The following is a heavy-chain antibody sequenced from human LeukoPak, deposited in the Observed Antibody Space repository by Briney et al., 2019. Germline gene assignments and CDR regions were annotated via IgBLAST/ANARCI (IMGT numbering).Heavy chain of an antibody. J-gene: IGHJ4*02. CDR2: ISYDGSNK. D-gene: IGHD5-24*01. V-gene: IGHV3-30*18. Sequence: PGGSLRLSCAASGFTFDDYAMHWVRQAPGKGLEWVAVISYDGSNKYYADSVKGRFTISRDNSKDTLYLQMNSLRAEDTAVYYCAKLGQSGYNSYYWGQGTLVTVSS. CDR3: AKLGQSGYNSYY. CDR1: GFTFDDYA.